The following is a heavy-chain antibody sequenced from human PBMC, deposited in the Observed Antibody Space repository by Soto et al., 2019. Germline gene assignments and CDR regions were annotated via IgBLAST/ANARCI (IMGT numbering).Heavy chain of an antibody. D-gene: IGHD2-15*01. CDR1: GGSISNGCYY. J-gene: IGHJ4*02. CDR3: ARWVEVSLDYFDS. CDR2: IYHSGRT. Sequence: ILSLTCTVSGGSISNGCYYWSWVRQNPGKGLEWIGHIYHSGRTYYNPSLKSRVTISVDTSKNQFSLNLSSVTAADTAVYYCARWVEVSLDYFDSWGQGTPVTVS. V-gene: IGHV4-31*03.